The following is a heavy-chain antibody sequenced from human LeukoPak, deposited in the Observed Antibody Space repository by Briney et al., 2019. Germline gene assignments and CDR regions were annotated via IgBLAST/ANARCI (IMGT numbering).Heavy chain of an antibody. CDR3: TRGQSIWAAAGLIIDF. D-gene: IGHD6-13*01. CDR1: GYSFTAYY. Sequence: ASVKVSCKTSGYSFTAYYIHRVRQAPGQGLEWMGWINPNSGDTSYSVRFQGRVTMTRDTSITTAYMELTRLTSDDTAVYYCTRGQSIWAAAGLIIDFWGQGTLVSVSS. V-gene: IGHV1-2*02. J-gene: IGHJ4*02. CDR2: INPNSGDT.